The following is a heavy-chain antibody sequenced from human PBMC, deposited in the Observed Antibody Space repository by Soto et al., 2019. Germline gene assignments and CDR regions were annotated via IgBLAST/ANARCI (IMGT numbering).Heavy chain of an antibody. CDR1: GYTFSSYA. V-gene: IGHV3-13*05. J-gene: IGHJ6*02. CDR3: ARAYTGRLPRRADYYYALDV. Sequence: GGSLRLSCSASGYTFSSYAMSWVRQAPGKGLEWVSTIGAARGPYYTGSVKGRFTISRENARNSMFLQMNSVTVGDTAVYYCARAYTGRLPRRADYYYALDVWGQGTKVTVYS. CDR2: IGAARGP. D-gene: IGHD2-15*01.